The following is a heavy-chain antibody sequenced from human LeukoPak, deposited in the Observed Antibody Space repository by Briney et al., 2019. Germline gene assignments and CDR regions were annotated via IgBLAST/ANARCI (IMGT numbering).Heavy chain of an antibody. V-gene: IGHV3-48*03. CDR1: GFSFSSSE. CDR2: ISSSGSTI. CDR3: ARACISTSCYRY. Sequence: PGGSLRLSCAASGFSFSSSEMIWVRQAPGRGLEWVSNISSSGSTIYYADSVKGRFTISRDDAKNSLYLQMNSLRIEDTAVYHCARACISTSCYRYWGQGTPVTVSS. D-gene: IGHD2-2*01. J-gene: IGHJ4*02.